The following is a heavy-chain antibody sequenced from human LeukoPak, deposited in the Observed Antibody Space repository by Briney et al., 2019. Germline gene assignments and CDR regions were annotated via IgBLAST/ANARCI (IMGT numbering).Heavy chain of an antibody. D-gene: IGHD3-3*01. V-gene: IGHV1-18*01. CDR3: ARMRRYYDFWSGYEHFDY. Sequence: ASVKVSCKASGYTFTSYGISWVRQAPGQGLEWMGWISAYNGNTNYAQKLQGRVTMTTDTSTSTAYMELRSLRSDDTAVYYCARMRRYYDFWSGYEHFDYWGQGTLVTVSS. CDR1: GYTFTSYG. J-gene: IGHJ4*02. CDR2: ISAYNGNT.